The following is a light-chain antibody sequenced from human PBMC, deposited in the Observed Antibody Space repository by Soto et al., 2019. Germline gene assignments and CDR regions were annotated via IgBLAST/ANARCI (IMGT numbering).Light chain of an antibody. Sequence: QSALTQPASVSGSPGQSITISFTGTSSDVGFYNYVSWYQQHPGKAPKLMIYEVSNRPSGVSNRFSGSKSGTTASLTISGLQAEEEDNSYCRSYTSSSTGVCVGGTQLPVL. CDR3: RSYTSSSTGV. CDR1: SSDVGFYNY. J-gene: IGLJ2*01. V-gene: IGLV2-14*01. CDR2: EVS.